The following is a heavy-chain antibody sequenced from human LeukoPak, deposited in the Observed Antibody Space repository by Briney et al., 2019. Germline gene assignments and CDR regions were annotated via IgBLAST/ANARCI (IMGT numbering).Heavy chain of an antibody. Sequence: SVKVSCKASGYTFTGYYMHWVRQAPGQGLEWMGGIIPIFGTANYAQKFQGRVTITADKSTSTAYMELSSLRSEDTAVYYCARGITMDRNWFDPWGQGTLVTVSS. CDR1: GYTFTGYY. CDR2: IIPIFGTA. D-gene: IGHD3-10*01. J-gene: IGHJ5*02. V-gene: IGHV1-69*06. CDR3: ARGITMDRNWFDP.